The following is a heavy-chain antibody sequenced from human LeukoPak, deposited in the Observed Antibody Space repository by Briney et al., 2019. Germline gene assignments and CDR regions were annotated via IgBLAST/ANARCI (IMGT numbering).Heavy chain of an antibody. CDR3: ARENDYGDPYYFDY. CDR1: GGTFSSYA. CDR2: IIPIFGTA. V-gene: IGHV1-69*13. Sequence: ASVKVSCKASGGTFSSYAISWVRQAPGQGLEWMRGIIPIFGTANYAQKFQGRVTITADESTSTAYMELSSLRSEDTAEYYCARENDYGDPYYFDYWGQGTLVTVSS. J-gene: IGHJ4*02. D-gene: IGHD4-17*01.